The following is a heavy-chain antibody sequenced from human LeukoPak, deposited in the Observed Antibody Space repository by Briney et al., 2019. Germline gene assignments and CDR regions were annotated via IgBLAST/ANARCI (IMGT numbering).Heavy chain of an antibody. CDR2: IRSKANSYAT. J-gene: IGHJ2*01. CDR3: ARGFNYYDSSGYYLGWYFDL. CDR1: GFTFSGSA. V-gene: IGHV3-73*01. Sequence: GGSLRLSCAASGFTFSGSAMHWVRQASGKGLEWVGRIRSKANSYATAYAASVKGRFTISRDDSKNTAYLQMNSLRAEDTAVYYCARGFNYYDSSGYYLGWYFDLWGRGTLVTVSS. D-gene: IGHD3-22*01.